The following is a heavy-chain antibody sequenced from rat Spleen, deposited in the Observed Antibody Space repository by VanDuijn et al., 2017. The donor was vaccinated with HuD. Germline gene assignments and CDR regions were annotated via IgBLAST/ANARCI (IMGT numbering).Heavy chain of an antibody. V-gene: IGHV5-25*01. Sequence: EVKLVESGGGLVQPGRSLKVSCVGSEFAFTDYDMAWVRQAPGKGLEWVASITNTGGSTYYPDSVKGRFTISRDNAKSTPYLKMDSLRSEDTATYYCARRGYNNYFFDYWGRGVMVTVSA. J-gene: IGHJ2*01. CDR3: ARRGYNNYFFDY. CDR2: ITNTGGST. CDR1: EFAFTDYD. D-gene: IGHD4-1*01.